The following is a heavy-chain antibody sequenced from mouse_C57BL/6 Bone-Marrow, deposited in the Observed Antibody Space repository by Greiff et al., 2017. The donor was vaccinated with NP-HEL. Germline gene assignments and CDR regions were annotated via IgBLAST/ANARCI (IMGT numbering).Heavy chain of an antibody. Sequence: QVQLQQSGAELAKPGASVKLSCKASGYTFTSYWMHWVKQRPGQGLEWIGYINPSSGYTKYNQKFKDKATLTADKSSSTAYMQLSSLTYEDSVVYYCARRYYDQYWYFDVWGTGTTVTVSS. CDR3: ARRYYDQYWYFDV. CDR1: GYTFTSYW. CDR2: INPSSGYT. V-gene: IGHV1-7*01. J-gene: IGHJ1*03. D-gene: IGHD2-4*01.